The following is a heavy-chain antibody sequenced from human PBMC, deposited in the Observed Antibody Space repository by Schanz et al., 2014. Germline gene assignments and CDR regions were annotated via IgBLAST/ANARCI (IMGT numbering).Heavy chain of an antibody. Sequence: EVQLVQSGAEVKKPGESLKISCKGSGYIFSNYWIGWVRQMPGKGLEWMGIIYPTDSHIKYSPAFQGQVTISADKSVSTAYLQWSSLKASDSAIYFCVRRGSIGWYYWFDPWGQGTLVTVSS. CDR2: IYPTDSHI. J-gene: IGHJ5*02. CDR3: VRRGSIGWYYWFDP. D-gene: IGHD6-19*01. CDR1: GYIFSNYW. V-gene: IGHV5-51*01.